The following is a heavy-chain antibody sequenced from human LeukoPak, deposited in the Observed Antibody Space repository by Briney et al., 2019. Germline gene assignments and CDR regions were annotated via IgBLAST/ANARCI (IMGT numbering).Heavy chain of an antibody. CDR1: GFSFSDYA. D-gene: IGHD2-8*01. J-gene: IGHJ4*02. V-gene: IGHV4-34*01. CDR3: SRENGAFSPFGY. Sequence: GSLRLSCAASGFSFSDYAMNWVRQPPGQGLEWIGEISLSGLTHYNPSLESRVTVSLDKSKNQLSLNLTSVTTADTAVYYCSRENGAFSPFGYWGQGILVTVLS. CDR2: ISLSGLT.